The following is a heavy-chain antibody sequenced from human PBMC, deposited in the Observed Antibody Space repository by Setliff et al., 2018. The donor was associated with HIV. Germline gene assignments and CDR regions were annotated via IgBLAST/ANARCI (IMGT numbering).Heavy chain of an antibody. CDR3: ARQRGIDTYFYSYYYMDV. CDR1: GYTFSYA. D-gene: IGHD6-13*01. J-gene: IGHJ6*03. CDR2: INAGNGNT. V-gene: IGHV1-3*01. Sequence: ASVKVSCKASGYTFSYAMHWVRQAPGQRLEWMGWINAGNGNTKYSQRFQDRITMFRNTSASTAYMDLGSLTSEDTAVYYCARQRGIDTYFYSYYYMDVWGKGTTVTVSS.